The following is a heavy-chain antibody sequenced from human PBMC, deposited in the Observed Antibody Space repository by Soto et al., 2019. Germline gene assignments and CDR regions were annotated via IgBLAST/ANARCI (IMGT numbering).Heavy chain of an antibody. CDR1: GGSISSYY. J-gene: IGHJ4*02. CDR3: ARINLDYYGSGSYYYFDY. V-gene: IGHV4-59*01. D-gene: IGHD3-10*01. Sequence: PSETLSLTCTVSGGSISSYYWSWIRQPPGKGLEWIGYIYYSGSTNYNPSLKSRVTISVDTSKNQFSLKLSSVTAADTAVYYCARINLDYYGSGSYYYFDYRGQGTLVTVSS. CDR2: IYYSGST.